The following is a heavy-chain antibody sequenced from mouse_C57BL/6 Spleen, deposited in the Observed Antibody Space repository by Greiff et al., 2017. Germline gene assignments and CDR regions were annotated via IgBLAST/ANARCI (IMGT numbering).Heavy chain of an antibody. Sequence: QVQLQQPGAELVMPGASVKLSCKASGYTFTSYWMHWVKQRPGQGLEWIGEIDPSDSYTNYNQKFKGKSTLTVDKFSSTAYMQLSSLTSEDSAVYYCARGLFDYWGQGTTLTVSS. CDR1: GYTFTSYW. CDR2: IDPSDSYT. CDR3: ARGLFDY. V-gene: IGHV1-69*01. J-gene: IGHJ2*01.